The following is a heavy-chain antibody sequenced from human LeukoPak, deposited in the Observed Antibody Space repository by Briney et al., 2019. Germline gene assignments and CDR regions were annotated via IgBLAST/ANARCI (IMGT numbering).Heavy chain of an antibody. V-gene: IGHV5-51*01. D-gene: IGHD3-22*01. Sequence: GASLKISFKGSGSRFTSYWIGWVRPMPGKGLEWMGIIYPGDSDTRYSPSFQGQVTISADKSISTAYLQWSSLKASDTAMYYCARTLDSSGYYYLWFDPWGQGTLVTVSS. CDR1: GSRFTSYW. CDR3: ARTLDSSGYYYLWFDP. J-gene: IGHJ5*02. CDR2: IYPGDSDT.